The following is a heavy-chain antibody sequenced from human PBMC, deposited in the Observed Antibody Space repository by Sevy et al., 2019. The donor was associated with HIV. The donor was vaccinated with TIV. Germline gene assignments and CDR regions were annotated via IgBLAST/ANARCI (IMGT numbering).Heavy chain of an antibody. CDR1: GFTFSSYG. D-gene: IGHD3-9*01. CDR2: IFYDGSDE. V-gene: IGHV3-30*02. CDR3: ASVILTGSDY. Sequence: GGSLRLSCAASGFTFSSYGMHWVRHAPGKGLEWVAFIFYDGSDEYYADSVKGRFTISRDNSKNTLYLQMNSLRAADTAVYYCASVILTGSDYWGQGTLVTVSS. J-gene: IGHJ4*02.